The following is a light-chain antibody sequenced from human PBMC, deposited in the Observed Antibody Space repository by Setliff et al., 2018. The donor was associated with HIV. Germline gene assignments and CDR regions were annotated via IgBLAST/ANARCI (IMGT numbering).Light chain of an antibody. V-gene: IGLV2-14*03. CDR3: YSYAGSYTYV. J-gene: IGLJ1*01. Sequence: QSVLTQPASVSGSPGQSITISCTGTSSDVGGSNYVSWYQQYPDKAPKLMIYDVTNRPSGISNRFSGSKSGNTASLTISGLRAEDEADYYCYSYAGSYTYVFGTGTKVTVL. CDR1: SSDVGGSNY. CDR2: DVT.